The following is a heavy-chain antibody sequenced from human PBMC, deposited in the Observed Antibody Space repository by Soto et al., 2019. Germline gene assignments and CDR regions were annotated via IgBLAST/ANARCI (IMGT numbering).Heavy chain of an antibody. CDR2: ISGSGGST. Sequence: PGGSLRLSCAASGFTFSSYAMSWVRQAPGKGLEWVSAISGSGGSTYYADSVKGRFTISRDNSKNTLYLQMNSLRAEDTAVYYCAKDGRYQPNGLYWLDPWGQGTLVTVSS. V-gene: IGHV3-23*01. D-gene: IGHD2-2*01. CDR3: AKDGRYQPNGLYWLDP. J-gene: IGHJ5*02. CDR1: GFTFSSYA.